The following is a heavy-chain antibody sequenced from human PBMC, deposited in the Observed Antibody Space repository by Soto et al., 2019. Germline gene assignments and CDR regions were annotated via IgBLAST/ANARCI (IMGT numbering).Heavy chain of an antibody. CDR1: GYSFTSYW. J-gene: IGHJ6*02. CDR3: ARHVLSYYDILTGRTYYYYGMDV. CDR2: IYPGDSDT. Sequence: GESLKISCKGSGYSFTSYWIGWVRQMPGKGLEWMGIIYPGDSDTRYSPSFQGQVTISADKSISTAYLQWSSLKASDTAMYYCARHVLSYYDILTGRTYYYYGMDVWGQGTTVTVSS. V-gene: IGHV5-51*01. D-gene: IGHD3-9*01.